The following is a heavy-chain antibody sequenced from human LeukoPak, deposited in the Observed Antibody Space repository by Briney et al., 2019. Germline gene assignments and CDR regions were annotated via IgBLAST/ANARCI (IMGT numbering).Heavy chain of an antibody. D-gene: IGHD3-10*01. V-gene: IGHV4-34*01. CDR3: ARTYYYGSGTTSRGDY. J-gene: IGHJ4*02. Sequence: SETLSLTCAVYGGSFSGYYWSWIRQPPGKGLEWIGEINHSGSTNYNPSLKSRVTISVETSKKQFSLKLSSVTAADTAVYYCARTYYYGSGTTSRGDYWGQGTLVTVSS. CDR2: INHSGST. CDR1: GGSFSGYY.